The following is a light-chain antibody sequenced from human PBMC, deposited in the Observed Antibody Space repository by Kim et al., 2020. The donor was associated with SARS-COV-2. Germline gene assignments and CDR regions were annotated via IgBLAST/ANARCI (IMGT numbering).Light chain of an antibody. CDR1: ASNSGSNL. J-gene: IGLJ2*01. CDR2: SHN. CDR3: AAWDDTLRDVV. Sequence: GRRCTISCSGPASNSGSNLVKWYQNPPGTAPTLLSYSHNLRPSGVSDRFSASKSGTSASLAISGLQSEDEGDYYCAAWDDTLRDVVFGGGTQLTVL. V-gene: IGLV1-44*01.